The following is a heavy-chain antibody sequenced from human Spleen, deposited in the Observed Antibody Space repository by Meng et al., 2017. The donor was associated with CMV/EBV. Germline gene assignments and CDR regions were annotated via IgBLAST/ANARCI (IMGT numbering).Heavy chain of an antibody. Sequence: GESLKISCAASGFTFDDYYMHWVRQAPGKGLEWVAFSSWDGGYSYYADAVKGRFTISRDNAKNSLYLQMNSLRAEDTAVYYCAHSPDYWGQGTLVTVSS. CDR1: GFTFDDYY. CDR2: SSWDGGYS. V-gene: IGHV3-43D*03. D-gene: IGHD4-11*01. CDR3: AHSPDY. J-gene: IGHJ4*02.